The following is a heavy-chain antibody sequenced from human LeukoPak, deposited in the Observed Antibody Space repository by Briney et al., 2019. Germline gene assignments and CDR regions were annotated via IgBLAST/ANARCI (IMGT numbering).Heavy chain of an antibody. CDR3: ARSDITGTPSSDSYYFYYMDV. J-gene: IGHJ6*03. CDR2: IVPFFGTS. V-gene: IGHV1-69*01. D-gene: IGHD1-7*01. CDR1: GGTFSTFA. Sequence: ASVKVSCKASGGTFSTFAIHWVRQAPGQGLEWMRGIVPFFGTSSSAQKFQGRVTITSDESTSTAYMELSGLRSEDTAVYYCARSDITGTPSSDSYYFYYMDVWGKGTAVTVSS.